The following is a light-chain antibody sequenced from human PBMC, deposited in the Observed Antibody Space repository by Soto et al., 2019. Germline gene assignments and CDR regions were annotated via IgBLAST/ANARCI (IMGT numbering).Light chain of an antibody. CDR1: SSNIGSNY. Sequence: QPVLTQPPSASGTPGQRVTISCSGSSSNIGSNYVYWYQQLPGTAPKLLIYRNNQRPSGVPDRFSGSKSGTSASLAISGLRYEDEAGYYCAAWDDSLSGYVFGTGTKVTVL. CDR3: AAWDDSLSGYV. J-gene: IGLJ1*01. V-gene: IGLV1-47*01. CDR2: RNN.